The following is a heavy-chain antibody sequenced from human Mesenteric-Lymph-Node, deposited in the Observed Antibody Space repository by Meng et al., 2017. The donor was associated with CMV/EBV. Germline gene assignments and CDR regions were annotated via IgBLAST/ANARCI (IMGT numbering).Heavy chain of an antibody. D-gene: IGHD3-22*01. CDR3: ARMYYYDSSRGMDV. Sequence: GGSLRLSCTASGFTFKNYEMNWVRQAPGKGLEWVSYISGSDNTIYYADSVKGRFTISRDNAKSSLYVQMSSLRAEDTAVYYCARMYYYDSSRGMDVWGQGTTVTVSS. CDR1: GFTFKNYE. CDR2: ISGSDNTI. V-gene: IGHV3-48*03. J-gene: IGHJ6*02.